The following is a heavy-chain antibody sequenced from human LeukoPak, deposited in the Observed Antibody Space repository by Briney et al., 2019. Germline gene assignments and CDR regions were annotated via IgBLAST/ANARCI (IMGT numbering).Heavy chain of an antibody. CDR3: ARGLHDYYDSSGYYSSGDHWFDP. Sequence: SQTLSLTCTVSGGSISSGGYYWSWIRQPPGKGVEWIGYIYYSGSTYYNPSLKSRVTISVDTSKNQFSLKLSSVTAADTAVYYCARGLHDYYDSSGYYSSGDHWFDPWGQGTLVTVSS. V-gene: IGHV4-31*03. CDR2: IYYSGST. CDR1: GGSISSGGYY. J-gene: IGHJ5*02. D-gene: IGHD3-22*01.